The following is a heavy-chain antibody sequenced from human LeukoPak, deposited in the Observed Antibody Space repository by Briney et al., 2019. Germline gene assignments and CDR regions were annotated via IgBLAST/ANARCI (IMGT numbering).Heavy chain of an antibody. D-gene: IGHD1-1*01. V-gene: IGHV4-39*01. J-gene: IGHJ3*02. CDR3: ARQQPLAFDI. CDR2: VYYSGST. Sequence: SETLSLTCTVSGGSISSSSYYWGWIRQPPGKGLEWIGSVYYSGSTYYNPPLKSRVTISVDTSKNQFSLKLSSVTAADTAVYYCARQQPLAFDIWGQGTMVTVSS. CDR1: GGSISSSSYY.